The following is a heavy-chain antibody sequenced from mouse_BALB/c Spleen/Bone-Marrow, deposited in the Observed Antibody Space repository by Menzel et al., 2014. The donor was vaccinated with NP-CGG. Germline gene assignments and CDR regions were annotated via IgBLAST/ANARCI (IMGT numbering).Heavy chain of an antibody. V-gene: IGHV14-3*02. CDR2: IDPANGNT. D-gene: IGHD1-1*01. CDR1: GFNIKDTY. J-gene: IGHJ2*01. Sequence: VQLQQPGAELVKPGASVKLSCTASGFNIKDTYMHWVKQRPEQGLEWIGRIDPANGNTKYDPKFQGKATITADTSSNTAYLQLSGLTSEDTAVYYCARYYYGFYFDYWGQGTTLTVSS. CDR3: ARYYYGFYFDY.